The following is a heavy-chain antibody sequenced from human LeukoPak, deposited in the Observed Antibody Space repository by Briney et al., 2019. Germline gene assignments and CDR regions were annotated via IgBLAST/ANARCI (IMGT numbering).Heavy chain of an antibody. V-gene: IGHV3-21*01. CDR2: ISSSSYI. CDR1: GFTFSSYS. J-gene: IGHJ4*02. CDR3: ARDDVAAGVDY. D-gene: IGHD6-13*01. Sequence: PGGSLRLSCAASGFTFSSYSMNWVRQAPGKGLEWVSSISSSSYIYYADSVKGRFTISRDNAKNSLYLQMNSLRAEDTAVYYCARDDVAAGVDYWGQGTLVTVSS.